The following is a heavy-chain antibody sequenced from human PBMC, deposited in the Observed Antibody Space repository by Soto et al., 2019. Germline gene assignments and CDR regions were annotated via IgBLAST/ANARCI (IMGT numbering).Heavy chain of an antibody. V-gene: IGHV4-30-4*01. Sequence: PSETLSLTCTVSGGSISSGDYYWSWIRQPPGKGLEWIGYIYYSGSTYYNPSLKSRVTISVDTSKNQFSLKLSSVTAADTSVYYCARERSIAAAGTAAGFDYWGQGTLVTVSS. D-gene: IGHD6-13*01. CDR1: GGSISSGDYY. CDR3: ARERSIAAAGTAAGFDY. CDR2: IYYSGST. J-gene: IGHJ4*02.